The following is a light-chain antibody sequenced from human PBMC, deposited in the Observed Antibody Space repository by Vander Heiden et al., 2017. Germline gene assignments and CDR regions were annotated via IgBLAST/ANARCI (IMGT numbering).Light chain of an antibody. CDR3: QQRTKLST. J-gene: IGKJ3*01. V-gene: IGKV3-11*01. Sequence: EIVLTQSPATLSLSPGERATLSCRASQSVSSYLAWYQQKPGQAPRLLIYDASNRASGIPARSSASGSGTDFTLTSSSLEPENFAVYYLQQRTKLSTFGHGTKVDIK. CDR1: QSVSSY. CDR2: DAS.